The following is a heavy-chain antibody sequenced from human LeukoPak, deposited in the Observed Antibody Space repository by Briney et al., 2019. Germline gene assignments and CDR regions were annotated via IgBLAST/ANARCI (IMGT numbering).Heavy chain of an antibody. J-gene: IGHJ4*02. CDR3: ARVIGSGSYYKTGSSY. Sequence: SETLSLTCTVSGGSISSSSYYWGWIRQPPGKGLEWIGEINHSGSTNYNPSLKSRVTISVDTSKNQFSLKLSSVTAADTAVYYCARVIGSGSYYKTGSSYWGQGTLVTVSS. CDR1: GGSISSSSYY. D-gene: IGHD3-10*01. CDR2: INHSGST. V-gene: IGHV4-39*07.